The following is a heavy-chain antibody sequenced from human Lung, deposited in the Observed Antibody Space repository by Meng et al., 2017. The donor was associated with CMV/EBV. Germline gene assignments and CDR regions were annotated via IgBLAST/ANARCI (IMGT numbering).Heavy chain of an antibody. CDR3: ARGSRGAFAFDI. V-gene: IGHV3-11*04. D-gene: IGHD4-17*01. J-gene: IGHJ3*02. CDR1: GFTFSDYY. Sequence: GESLKISCAASGFTFSDYYMSRIRQTSGRGPEWISHISSAGQTIFYADLVEGRIPLPRDNDKNSPDSQMNSPRVEDSALYYFARGSRGAFAFDIWGQGTTVSVSA. CDR2: ISSAGQTI.